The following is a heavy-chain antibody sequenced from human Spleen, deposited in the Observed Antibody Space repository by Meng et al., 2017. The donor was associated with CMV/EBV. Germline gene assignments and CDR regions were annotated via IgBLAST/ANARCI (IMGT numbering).Heavy chain of an antibody. Sequence: GESLKISCVVSGFPFSDYYISWIRQAPGKGLEWISIIRGGGGNIDYADSVKGRFTISRDNAKNSLYLQMNSLRAEDTAVYYCARGRAHNWNYFDFWGQGTLVTVSS. J-gene: IGHJ4*02. CDR3: ARGRAHNWNYFDF. D-gene: IGHD1-20*01. V-gene: IGHV3-11*04. CDR2: IRGGGGNI. CDR1: GFPFSDYY.